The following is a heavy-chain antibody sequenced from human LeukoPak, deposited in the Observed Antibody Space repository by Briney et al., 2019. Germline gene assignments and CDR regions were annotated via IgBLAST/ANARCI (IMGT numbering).Heavy chain of an antibody. D-gene: IGHD5-18*01. J-gene: IGHJ4*02. V-gene: IGHV3-33*01. CDR3: VRVGYSYTLGNFDY. CDR2: IWYDGSNN. Sequence: GRSLRLSCAASDFTFSSYGMHWVRQAPGKGLEWMAGIWYDGSNNYYAESVKGRFTISRDNSKNTLYLQMNSLRAEDTAVYYCVRVGYSYTLGNFDYWGQGTLVTVSS. CDR1: DFTFSSYG.